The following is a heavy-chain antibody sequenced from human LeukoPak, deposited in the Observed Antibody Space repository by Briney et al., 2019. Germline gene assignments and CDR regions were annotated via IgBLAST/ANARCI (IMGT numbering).Heavy chain of an antibody. CDR1: GFTFSSYS. Sequence: GGSLRLSCAASGFTFSSYSMNWVRQAPGKGLEWVSSISSSSSYIYYADSVKGRFTISRDNTKNSLYLQMNSLRAEDTAVYYCASIAARTSYFDYWGQGTLVSVSS. D-gene: IGHD6-6*01. CDR2: ISSSSSYI. V-gene: IGHV3-21*01. J-gene: IGHJ4*02. CDR3: ASIAARTSYFDY.